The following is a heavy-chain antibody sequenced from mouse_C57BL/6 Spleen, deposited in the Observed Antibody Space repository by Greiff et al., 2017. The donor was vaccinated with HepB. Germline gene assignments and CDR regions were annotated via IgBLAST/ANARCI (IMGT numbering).Heavy chain of an antibody. CDR3: ARYDYYAMDY. CDR2: ISYDGSN. V-gene: IGHV3-6*01. CDR1: GYSITSGYY. Sequence: EVHLVESGPGLVKPSQSLSLTCSVTGYSITSGYYWNWIRQFPGNKLEWMGYISYDGSNNYNPSLKNRISITRDTSKNQFFLKLNSVTTEDTATCYCARYDYYAMDYWGQGTSVTVSS. J-gene: IGHJ4*01.